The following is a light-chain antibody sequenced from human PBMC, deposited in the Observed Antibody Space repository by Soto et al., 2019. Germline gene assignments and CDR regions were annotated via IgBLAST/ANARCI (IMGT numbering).Light chain of an antibody. CDR3: CSHAGSRTFV. J-gene: IGLJ1*01. CDR2: EVS. V-gene: IGLV2-23*02. CDR1: SSDIGSYNL. Sequence: QSALTQPASVSGSPRQSITISCTGTSSDIGSYNLVSWYQKHPDKAPKLIIYEVSERPSGVSNRFSGSKFGNTASLTISGLRAEDEADYYCCSHAGSRTFVFGTGTKV.